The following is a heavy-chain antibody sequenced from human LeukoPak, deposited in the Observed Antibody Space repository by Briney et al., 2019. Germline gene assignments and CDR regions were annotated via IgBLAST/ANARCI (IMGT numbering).Heavy chain of an antibody. CDR1: GGSISSSSYY. V-gene: IGHV4-39*01. Sequence: SETLSLTCTVSGGSISSSSYYWGWIRQPPGKGLEWIGSIYYSGSTYYNPSLKSRVTISVDTSKNQFSLKLSSVTAADTAVYYCARGLIVVVPDDAFDIWGQGTMVTVSS. CDR2: IYYSGST. D-gene: IGHD2-2*01. CDR3: ARGLIVVVPDDAFDI. J-gene: IGHJ3*02.